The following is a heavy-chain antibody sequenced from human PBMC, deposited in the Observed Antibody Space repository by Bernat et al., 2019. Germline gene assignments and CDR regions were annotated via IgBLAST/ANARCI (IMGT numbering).Heavy chain of an antibody. J-gene: IGHJ4*02. CDR1: GFSLSNARMG. D-gene: IGHD4-11*01. Sequence: QVTLKESGPVLVKPTETLTLTCTVSGFSLSNARMGVSWIRQPPGKALEWLAHIFSNDEKSYSTSLKSRLTISKDTSKSQVVLTMTNMDPVDTATYYCAHSKVGVGWSLDYWGQGTLVTVSS. V-gene: IGHV2-26*01. CDR3: AHSKVGVGWSLDY. CDR2: IFSNDEK.